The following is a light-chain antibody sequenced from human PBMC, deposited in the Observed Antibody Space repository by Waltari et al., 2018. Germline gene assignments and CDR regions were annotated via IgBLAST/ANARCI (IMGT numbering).Light chain of an antibody. CDR2: KAS. V-gene: IGKV1-12*01. CDR1: QSISSG. J-gene: IGKJ2*03. Sequence: DIQMTQSPSSLSASVGDTVTITCRASQSISSGLDWYQQNPGKAPKLLIYKASSLQGGVPSRFSGSGSGTEFTLTISSLQPEDFATYYCLQYSSSPYSFGQGTKVEI. CDR3: LQYSSSPYS.